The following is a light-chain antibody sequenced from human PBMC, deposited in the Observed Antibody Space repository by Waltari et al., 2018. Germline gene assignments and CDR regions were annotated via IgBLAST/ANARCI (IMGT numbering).Light chain of an antibody. J-gene: IGLJ1*01. V-gene: IGLV2-8*01. CDR3: CSHGGSNNFYI. CDR1: SSDVGAYNF. CDR2: EVT. Sequence: QSALTQPPSASGSPGQSVTTSCTGTSSDVGAYNFVSWYQQYPGKAPKLIIYEVTNRPSGVPDRFSGSKSGNTASLTVSGLQADDEADYYCCSHGGSNNFYIFGTGTTVTVL.